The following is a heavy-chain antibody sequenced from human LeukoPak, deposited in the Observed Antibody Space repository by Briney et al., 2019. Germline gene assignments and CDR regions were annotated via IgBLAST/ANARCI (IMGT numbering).Heavy chain of an antibody. CDR2: MNPNSGNT. D-gene: IGHD3-10*01. Sequence: ASVKVSCKASGYTFTSYDINWVRQATGQGLEWMGWMNPNSGNTGYAQKFHGRLTMTRNTSISTAYMELSSLRSEDTAVYYCARASGLKRDRRLDFQLWAQGTLVTVSS. J-gene: IGHJ1*01. CDR3: ARASGLKRDRRLDFQL. V-gene: IGHV1-8*01. CDR1: GYTFTSYD.